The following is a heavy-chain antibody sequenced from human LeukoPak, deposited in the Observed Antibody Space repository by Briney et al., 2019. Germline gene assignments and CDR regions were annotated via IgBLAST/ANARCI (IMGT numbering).Heavy chain of an antibody. V-gene: IGHV3-74*01. CDR2: INSDGSST. D-gene: IGHD6-13*01. Sequence: GGSLRLSCAASGLTFSSYWMHWVRQAPGKGLVWVSRINSDGSSTSYADSVKGRFTISRDNAKNTLYLQMNSLRAEDTAVCYCARRYSSSWLALSSYYYYGMDVWGQGTTVAVSS. CDR3: ARRYSSSWLALSSYYYYGMDV. J-gene: IGHJ6*02. CDR1: GLTFSSYW.